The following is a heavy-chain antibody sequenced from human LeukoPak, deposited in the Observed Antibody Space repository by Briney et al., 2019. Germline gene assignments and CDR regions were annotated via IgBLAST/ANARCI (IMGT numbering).Heavy chain of an antibody. CDR2: IWYDGSNK. V-gene: IGHV3-33*01. D-gene: IGHD4-17*01. CDR3: ARDNGELTVTTFFFNY. Sequence: GGSLRLSCAASGFIFSNYGMHWVRQAPGKGLEWVAVIWYDGSNKFYADSVKGRFTISRGNSKKMLYLQMNSLRAEDTAVYYCARDNGELTVTTFFFNYWGQGTLVTVSS. J-gene: IGHJ4*02. CDR1: GFIFSNYG.